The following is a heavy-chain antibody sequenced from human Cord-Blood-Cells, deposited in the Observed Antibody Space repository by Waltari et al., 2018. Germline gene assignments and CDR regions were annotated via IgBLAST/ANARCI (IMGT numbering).Heavy chain of an antibody. Sequence: QLQLQESGAGLVKPSEPLSLTCTVSVGSISSRSYYWGWIRQPPGKGLEWIGSIYYSGSTYYNPSLKSRVTISVDTSKNQFSLKLSSVTAADTAVYYCARRADDAFDIWGQGTMVTVSS. CDR2: IYYSGST. D-gene: IGHD1-26*01. J-gene: IGHJ3*02. CDR3: ARRADDAFDI. CDR1: VGSISSRSYY. V-gene: IGHV4-39*01.